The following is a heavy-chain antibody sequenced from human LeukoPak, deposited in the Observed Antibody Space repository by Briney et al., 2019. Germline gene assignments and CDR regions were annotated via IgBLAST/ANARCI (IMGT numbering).Heavy chain of an antibody. D-gene: IGHD1-1*01. V-gene: IGHV1-69*13. CDR2: IIPVFGTA. J-gene: IGHJ4*02. Sequence: ASVKVSCKASGGTFSSYAISWVRQAPGQGLEWMGGIIPVFGTANYAQKFQGRVTITADESTSTAYMELSSLRSEDTAVYYCARILERPQDGDYWGQGTLVTVSS. CDR1: GGTFSSYA. CDR3: ARILERPQDGDY.